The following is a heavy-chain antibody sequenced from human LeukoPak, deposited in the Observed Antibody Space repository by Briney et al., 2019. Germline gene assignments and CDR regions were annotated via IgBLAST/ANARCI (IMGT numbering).Heavy chain of an antibody. D-gene: IGHD6-19*01. CDR1: GGSINNYY. Sequence: SETLSLTCTLSGGSINNYYWSWIRQPPGKGLEWIGYIYYNGKTNYNPSLKSRVTISVDTSKNQFSLKLSSVTAADTAVYFCAREYSSGLSWFDPWGQGTLVTVSS. V-gene: IGHV4-59*01. J-gene: IGHJ5*02. CDR3: AREYSSGLSWFDP. CDR2: IYYNGKT.